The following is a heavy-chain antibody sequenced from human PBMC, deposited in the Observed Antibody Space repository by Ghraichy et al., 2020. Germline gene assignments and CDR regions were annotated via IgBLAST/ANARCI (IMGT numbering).Heavy chain of an antibody. V-gene: IGHV2-70*11. Sequence: SGPTLVKPTRTITLPCTFSGFALRTSGMCVSWIRPPPGKALEWLARIDWDDDKYYSTSLKTRLTISKDTSKNQVVLTMTNMDPVDTATYYCARIQASGSSLYFDYWGQGTLVTVSS. J-gene: IGHJ4*02. CDR3: ARIQASGSSLYFDY. CDR2: IDWDDDK. D-gene: IGHD1-26*01. CDR1: GFALRTSGMC.